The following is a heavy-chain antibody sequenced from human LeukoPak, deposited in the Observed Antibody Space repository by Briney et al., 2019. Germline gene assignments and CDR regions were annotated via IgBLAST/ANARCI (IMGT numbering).Heavy chain of an antibody. CDR2: ICYSGST. Sequence: PSETLSLTCAVYGGSFSGYYWSWIRQPPGKGLEWIGSICYSGSTYYNPSLKSRVTISVDTSKNQFSLKLSSVTAADTAVYYCARYTVTTFLYRNDWGQGTLVTVSS. V-gene: IGHV4-34*01. D-gene: IGHD4-17*01. CDR3: ARYTVTTFLYRND. J-gene: IGHJ4*02. CDR1: GGSFSGYY.